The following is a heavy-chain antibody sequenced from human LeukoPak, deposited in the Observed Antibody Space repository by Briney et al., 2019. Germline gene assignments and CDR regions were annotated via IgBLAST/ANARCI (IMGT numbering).Heavy chain of an antibody. CDR1: GGTFSSYA. CDR3: ARDQWRGSPSTYYGMDV. CDR2: IIPILGIA. J-gene: IGHJ6*01. D-gene: IGHD3-16*01. Sequence: GASVKVSCKASGGTFSSYAISWVRQAPGQGLEWMGRIIPILGIANYAQKFQGRVTITADKSTSTAYMELSSLGSEDTAVYYCARDQWRGSPSTYYGMDVWGQGTTVTVSS. V-gene: IGHV1-69*04.